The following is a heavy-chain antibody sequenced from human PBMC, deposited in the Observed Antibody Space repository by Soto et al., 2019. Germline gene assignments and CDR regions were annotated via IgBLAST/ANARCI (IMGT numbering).Heavy chain of an antibody. CDR2: ISAYNGNT. CDR1: GYTFTSYG. J-gene: IGHJ4*02. D-gene: IGHD3-16*01. CDR3: ARGSAYYDYIWGSYTDYYFDY. Sequence: ASVKVSCKASGYTFTSYGISWVRQAPGQGLEWMGWISAYNGNTNYAQKLQGRVTMTTDTSTSTAYMELRSSVTAADTAVYYCARGSAYYDYIWGSYTDYYFDYWGQGTLVTVSS. V-gene: IGHV1-18*01.